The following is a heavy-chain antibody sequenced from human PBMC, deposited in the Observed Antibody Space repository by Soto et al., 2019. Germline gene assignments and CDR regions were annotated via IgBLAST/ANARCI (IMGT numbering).Heavy chain of an antibody. CDR1: GFTFSNYW. J-gene: IGHJ6*02. V-gene: IGHV3-74*01. CDR3: ARENNAVAGTMDV. CDR2: IKSDGSST. D-gene: IGHD6-13*01. Sequence: PVGSLRLSCAASGFTFSNYWMHWVRQTPGKGLVWVSRIKSDGSSTTYADSVRGRFTISRDNAKKTLNLQMSSLRAEDTAVYYCARENNAVAGTMDVWGQGTTVTVSS.